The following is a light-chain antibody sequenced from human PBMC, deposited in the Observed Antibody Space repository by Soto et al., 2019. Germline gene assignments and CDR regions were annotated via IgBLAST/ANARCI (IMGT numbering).Light chain of an antibody. CDR3: QQSNSSPPT. CDR1: QSITNY. J-gene: IGKJ4*01. V-gene: IGKV1-39*01. Sequence: DIQMTQSPSALSASVGATVTITCRASQSITNYLNWYQHKPGQAPNLMIYAASTLQAGVPSRFRGSGSGTDCTLTISSLQPEDVATYFCQQSNSSPPTFGGGTKVDI. CDR2: AAS.